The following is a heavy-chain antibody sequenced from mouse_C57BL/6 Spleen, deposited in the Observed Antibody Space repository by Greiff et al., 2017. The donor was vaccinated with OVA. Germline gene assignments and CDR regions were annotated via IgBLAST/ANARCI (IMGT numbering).Heavy chain of an antibody. CDR1: GFTFSSYT. D-gene: IGHD4-1*01. CDR3: ARHGGAGTPSYWYFDV. CDR2: ISGGGGNT. Sequence: EVMLVESGGGLVKPGGSLKLSCAASGFTFSSYTMSWVRQTPEKRLEWVATISGGGGNTYYPDSVQGRFTISSDNAKNTLYLQMSSLRSEDTALYYCARHGGAGTPSYWYFDVWGTGTTVTVSS. V-gene: IGHV5-9*01. J-gene: IGHJ1*03.